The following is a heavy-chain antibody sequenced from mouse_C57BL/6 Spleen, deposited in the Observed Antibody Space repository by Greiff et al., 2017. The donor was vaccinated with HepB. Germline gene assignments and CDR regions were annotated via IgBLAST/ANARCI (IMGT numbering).Heavy chain of an antibody. CDR3: ARLTGRYFDY. CDR1: GYTFTSYW. D-gene: IGHD4-1*01. J-gene: IGHJ2*01. Sequence: VQLQQPGAELVMPGASVKLSCKASGYTFTSYWMHWVKQRPGQGLEWIGEIDPSDSYTNYNQKFKGKSTLTVDKSSSTAYMQLSSLTSEDSAVYYCARLTGRYFDYWGQGTTLTVSS. CDR2: IDPSDSYT. V-gene: IGHV1-69*01.